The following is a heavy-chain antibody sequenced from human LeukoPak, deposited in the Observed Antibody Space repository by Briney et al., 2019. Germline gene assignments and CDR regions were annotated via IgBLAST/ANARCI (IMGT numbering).Heavy chain of an antibody. V-gene: IGHV4-38-2*02. J-gene: IGHJ3*02. CDR3: ARGDIVVDPYAFDI. CDR1: GYSISSGYY. CDR2: IYHSGST. D-gene: IGHD2-2*01. Sequence: PSETLSLTCTVSGYSISSGYYWGWIRQPPGKGLEWIGSIYHSGSTYYNPSLKSRVTISVDTSKNQFSLKLSSVTAADTAVYYCARGDIVVDPYAFDIWGQGTMVTVSS.